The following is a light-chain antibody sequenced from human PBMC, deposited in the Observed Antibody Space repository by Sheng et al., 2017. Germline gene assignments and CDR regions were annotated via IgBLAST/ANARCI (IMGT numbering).Light chain of an antibody. CDR2: LGS. CDR1: QSLLHSNGYNY. V-gene: IGKV2-28*01. J-gene: IGKJ1*01. CDR3: HQYFNAPLT. Sequence: DIVMTQSPLSLPVTPGEPASISCRSSQSLLHSNGYNYLDWYLQKPGQSPQLLIYLGSNRASGVPDRFSGSGSGTDFTLTISSLQAEDVAVYFCHQYFNAPLTFGQGTKVEIK.